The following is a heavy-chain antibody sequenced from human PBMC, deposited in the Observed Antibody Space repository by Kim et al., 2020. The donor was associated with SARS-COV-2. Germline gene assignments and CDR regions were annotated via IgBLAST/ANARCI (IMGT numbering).Heavy chain of an antibody. D-gene: IGHD1-26*01. CDR1: GFTFSSYE. CDR3: ARDAGVGATQRWFDP. Sequence: GGSLRLSCAASGFTFSSYEMNWVRQAPGKGLEWVSYISSSGSTIYYADSVKGRFTISRDNAKNSLYLQMNSLRAEDTAVYYCARDAGVGATQRWFDPWGQGTLVTVSS. J-gene: IGHJ5*02. CDR2: ISSSGSTI. V-gene: IGHV3-48*03.